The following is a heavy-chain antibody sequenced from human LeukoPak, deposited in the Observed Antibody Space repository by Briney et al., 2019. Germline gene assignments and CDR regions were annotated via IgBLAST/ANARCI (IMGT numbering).Heavy chain of an antibody. CDR1: GGSISSSSYY. CDR2: IYYSGST. V-gene: IGHV4-61*05. D-gene: IGHD6-19*01. J-gene: IGHJ4*02. Sequence: SETLSLTCTVSGGSISSSSYYWGWIRQPPGKGLEWIGYIYYSGSTNYNPSLKSRVTISVDTSKNQFSLKLSSVTAADTAVYYCARWTGYSSGWFDYWGQGTLVTVSS. CDR3: ARWTGYSSGWFDY.